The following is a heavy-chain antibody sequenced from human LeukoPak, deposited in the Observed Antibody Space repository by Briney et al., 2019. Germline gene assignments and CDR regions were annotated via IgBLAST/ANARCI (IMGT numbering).Heavy chain of an antibody. J-gene: IGHJ6*03. CDR2: IYISGST. V-gene: IGHV4-61*02. CDR1: GDSISSGSYY. Sequence: SETLYLTCTVSGDSISSGSYYWGWIRQPAGMGLEWIVRIYISGSTNYNPSLRSVATTSEDTTKNHCILKPSFVSAADTALYYCAKDPPDYSDYGYYYYYMDVWGKGTTVTVSS. D-gene: IGHD4-11*01. CDR3: AKDPPDYSDYGYYYYYMDV.